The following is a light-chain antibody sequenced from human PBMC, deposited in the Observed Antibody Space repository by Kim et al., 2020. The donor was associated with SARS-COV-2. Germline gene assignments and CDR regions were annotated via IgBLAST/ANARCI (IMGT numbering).Light chain of an antibody. CDR2: GAS. CDR1: QSVNSN. V-gene: IGKV3-15*01. J-gene: IGKJ2*01. Sequence: EIVMTQSPATLSVSPGERATLSCRASQSVNSNLAWYQQKPGQAPRLVIFGASTRATGLPARFSGSGSGTEFTLTISNVQSEDFAVYYCQKYNDWTAYTFGQGTKLEI. CDR3: QKYNDWTAYT.